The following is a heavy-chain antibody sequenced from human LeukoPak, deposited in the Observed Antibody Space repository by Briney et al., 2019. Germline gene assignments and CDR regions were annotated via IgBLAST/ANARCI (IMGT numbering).Heavy chain of an antibody. CDR3: ARGLGRQQPEGY. J-gene: IGHJ4*02. Sequence: GASVKVSCKASGYTFTGYYMHWVRQAPGQGLEWMGWINPNSGGTKYAQKFQGGVTMTGDTSISTAYMELSRLRSDDTAVYYCARGLGRQQPEGYWGQGTLVTVSS. CDR2: INPNSGGT. V-gene: IGHV1-2*02. D-gene: IGHD6-13*01. CDR1: GYTFTGYY.